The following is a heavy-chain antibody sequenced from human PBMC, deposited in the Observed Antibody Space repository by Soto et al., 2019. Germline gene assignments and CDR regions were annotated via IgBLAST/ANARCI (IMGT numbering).Heavy chain of an antibody. Sequence: QVHLVQAGADVKKPGASVKGSCKAAVYSFSTYARNWVRQAPGQGREWMGWIHGDNGNTKYSQKFQGRVTITRVASASPFTEYMDLSSLGSEDTGVYYCARDPVRHHLPPELQMDVWGDGTTVTVSS. J-gene: IGHJ6*04. CDR1: VYSFSTYA. D-gene: IGHD3-10*01. CDR2: IHGDNGNT. CDR3: ARDPVRHHLPPELQMDV. V-gene: IGHV1-3*01.